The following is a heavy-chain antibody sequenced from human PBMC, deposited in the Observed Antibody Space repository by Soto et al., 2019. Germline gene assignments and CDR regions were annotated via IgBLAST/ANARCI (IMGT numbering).Heavy chain of an antibody. D-gene: IGHD3-3*01. CDR2: INSDGSST. CDR1: GFTFSSYW. V-gene: IGHV3-74*01. CDR3: ARGAVYYDFWSGYFGSAY. Sequence: EVQLVESGGGLVQPGGSLRLSCAASGFTFSSYWMHWVRQAPGKGLVWVSRINSDGSSTSYADSVKGRFTISRDNAKNTLYLQMNSLRAEDTAVYYCARGAVYYDFWSGYFGSAYWGQGTLVTVSS. J-gene: IGHJ4*02.